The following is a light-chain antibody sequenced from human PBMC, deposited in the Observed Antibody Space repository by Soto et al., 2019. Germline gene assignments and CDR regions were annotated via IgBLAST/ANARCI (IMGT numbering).Light chain of an antibody. J-gene: IGLJ3*02. Sequence: QSALTQPASVSGSPGQSITISCTGTSSDVGGYNYVSWYQQHPGKAPKLMIYEVSNRPSGVSNRFSGSKSGNTASLTISGFQAEDEADYCCSSYTSSSTWVFGGGTKLTVL. CDR2: EVS. CDR1: SSDVGGYNY. CDR3: SSYTSSSTWV. V-gene: IGLV2-14*01.